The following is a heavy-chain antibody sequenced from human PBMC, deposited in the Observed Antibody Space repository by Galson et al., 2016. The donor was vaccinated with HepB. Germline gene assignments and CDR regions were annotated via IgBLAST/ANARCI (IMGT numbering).Heavy chain of an antibody. J-gene: IGHJ4*02. Sequence: SMRLSCAATGFAFNVFNMKWVRQAPGKGLECISYISSRGDTKYYADSVKGRFSISRDNAKNSLLLQMNSLKDEDTATYYCVAEDFVHCGGGCSFWGQGTPVTVSS. V-gene: IGHV3-48*03. CDR2: ISSRGDTK. CDR1: GFAFNVFN. CDR3: VAEDFVHCGGGCSF. D-gene: IGHD2-21*01.